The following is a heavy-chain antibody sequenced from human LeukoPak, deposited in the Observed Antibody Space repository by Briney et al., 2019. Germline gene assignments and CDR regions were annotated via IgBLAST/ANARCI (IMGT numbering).Heavy chain of an antibody. J-gene: IGHJ4*02. V-gene: IGHV3-23*01. CDR3: AKRGVVIRAVIMVGFHKEAYYFDY. D-gene: IGHD3-10*01. CDR2: LSDSGGST. Sequence: GGSLRLSCAVSGITLSNYGMSWVRQAPGKGLEWVAGLSDSGGSTNYADSVKGRFTVSRDNPKNTLYLQMNSLRAEYTAVYFCAKRGVVIRAVIMVGFHKEAYYFDYWGQGALVTVSS. CDR1: GITLSNYG.